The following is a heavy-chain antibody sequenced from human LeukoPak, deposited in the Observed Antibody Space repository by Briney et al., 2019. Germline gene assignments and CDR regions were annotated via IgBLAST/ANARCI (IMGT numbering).Heavy chain of an antibody. V-gene: IGHV4-59*01. Sequence: PSQTLSLTCTVSGGSISSYYWSWIRQPPGKGLEWIGYIYYSGSTNYNPSLKSRVTISVDTSKNQFSLKLSSVTAADTAVYYCARVLSRGDHPNLNWFDPWGQGTLVTVSS. CDR1: GGSISSYY. CDR2: IYYSGST. J-gene: IGHJ5*02. CDR3: ARVLSRGDHPNLNWFDP. D-gene: IGHD4-17*01.